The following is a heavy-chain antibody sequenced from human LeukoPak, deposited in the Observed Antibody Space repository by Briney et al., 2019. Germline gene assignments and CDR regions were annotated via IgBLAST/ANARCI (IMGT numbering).Heavy chain of an antibody. J-gene: IGHJ4*02. CDR1: GFTFSSYD. CDR2: ISRSGGIT. V-gene: IGHV3-23*01. CDR3: ARASKYYYDSSGYPLDY. Sequence: SGGSLRLSCAASGFTFSSYDMNWVRQAPGKGLEWVSAISRSGGITYYADSVKGRFTISRDNAKNSLYLQMNSLRAEDTAVYYCARASKYYYDSSGYPLDYWGQGTLVTVSS. D-gene: IGHD3-22*01.